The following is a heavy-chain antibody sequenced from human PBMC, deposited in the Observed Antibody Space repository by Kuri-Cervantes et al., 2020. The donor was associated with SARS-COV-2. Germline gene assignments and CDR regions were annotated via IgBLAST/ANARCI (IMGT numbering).Heavy chain of an antibody. Sequence: SVKVSCKASGVTFSIFDMSWVRLAPGQGPEWMGRIIGMTGTVHYAQNFKDRVTITADASTSTAYMELSSPRSEDTAVYYCAREGGRYNWNFRVFGWGQGTVVTVSS. CDR2: IIGMTGTV. V-gene: IGHV1-69*11. J-gene: IGHJ4*02. CDR3: AREGGRYNWNFRVFG. CDR1: GVTFSIFD. D-gene: IGHD1-7*01.